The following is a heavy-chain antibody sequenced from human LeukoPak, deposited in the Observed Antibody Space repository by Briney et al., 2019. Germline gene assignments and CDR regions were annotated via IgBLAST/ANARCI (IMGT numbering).Heavy chain of an antibody. Sequence: PGGSLRLSCAASGFTFSRYGMHWVRQAPGRGLEWVALISYDGNNNYYADSVKGRFTISRDNSKNTLYLQMNSLRAEDTAAYFCAKDQRGDILTGSPFDYWGQGTLVTVSS. CDR1: GFTFSRYG. V-gene: IGHV3-30*18. J-gene: IGHJ4*02. CDR3: AKDQRGDILTGSPFDY. D-gene: IGHD3-9*01. CDR2: ISYDGNNN.